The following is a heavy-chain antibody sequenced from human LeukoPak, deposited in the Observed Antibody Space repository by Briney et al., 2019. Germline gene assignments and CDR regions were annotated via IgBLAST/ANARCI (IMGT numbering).Heavy chain of an antibody. CDR2: TTDSGGST. Sequence: GGSLRLSCAASGFSFSTYAMTWLRQAPGKGLEWVSTTTDSGGSTHYADAVKGRFTMSRDNSKNTLYLQLNSLRAEDTAVYYCARDASMDIGGGDRWGPGTLVTVSS. CDR3: ARDASMDIGGGDR. V-gene: IGHV3-23*01. CDR1: GFSFSTYA. D-gene: IGHD2-2*03. J-gene: IGHJ5*02.